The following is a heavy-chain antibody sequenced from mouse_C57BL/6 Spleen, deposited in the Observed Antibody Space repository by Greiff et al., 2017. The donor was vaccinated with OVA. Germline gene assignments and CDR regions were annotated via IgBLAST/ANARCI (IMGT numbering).Heavy chain of an antibody. D-gene: IGHD2-5*01. CDR2: IDPEDGAT. CDR1: GFNIKDYY. J-gene: IGHJ2*01. Sequence: VQLQQSGAELVKPGASVKLSCTASGFNIKDYYMNWVKQRTEQGLEWIGRIDPEDGATKYAPNFQGKATITANTSSNTPYLQLSNLASEDTAFYYCARDYSNYNFDYWGQGTTLTVSS. V-gene: IGHV14-2*01. CDR3: ARDYSNYNFDY.